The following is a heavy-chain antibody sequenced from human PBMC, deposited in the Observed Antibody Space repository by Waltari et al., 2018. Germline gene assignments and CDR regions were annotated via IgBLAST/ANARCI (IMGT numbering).Heavy chain of an antibody. CDR3: ARDKGYYYGSGIDY. D-gene: IGHD3-10*01. J-gene: IGHJ4*02. CDR2: TYNRGST. CDR1: GVSITSYS. Sequence: QVQLPESGPGLVKPSETLSLTCTVSGVSITSYSWIWIRQPAGKGLQWIGRTYNRGSTNYNPSLKSRVTMSLDTSKNQFSLRLSSVTAADTAVYYCARDKGYYYGSGIDYWGQGTLVTVSS. V-gene: IGHV4-4*07.